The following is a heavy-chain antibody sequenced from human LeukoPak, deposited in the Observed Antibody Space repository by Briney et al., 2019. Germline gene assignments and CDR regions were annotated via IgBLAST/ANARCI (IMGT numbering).Heavy chain of an antibody. CDR1: GYTFTSYA. CDR2: INTNTGNP. Sequence: ASVKVSCKASGYTFTSYAMNWVRQAPGQGLEWMGWINTNTGNPTYAQGFTGQFVFSLDTSVSTAYLQISSLKAEDTAVYYCARLLSRGDLVWGNDAFDIWGQGTMVTVSS. CDR3: ARLLSRGDLVWGNDAFDI. D-gene: IGHD5/OR15-5a*01. V-gene: IGHV7-4-1*02. J-gene: IGHJ3*02.